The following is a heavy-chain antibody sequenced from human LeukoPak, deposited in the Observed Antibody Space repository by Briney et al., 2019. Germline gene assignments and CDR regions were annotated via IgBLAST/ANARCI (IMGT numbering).Heavy chain of an antibody. D-gene: IGHD6-13*01. J-gene: IGHJ4*02. CDR2: INHTGST. CDR3: ARVPAAGTGPDY. CDR1: GGSFSGYY. V-gene: IGHV4-34*01. Sequence: PSETLSLTCAVYGGSFSGYYWSWIRQPPGKGLEWIGEINHTGSTNYNPSLKSRVTISADTSKNQFSLNLSSVTAADTAVYYCARVPAAGTGPDYWGQGTLVTVSS.